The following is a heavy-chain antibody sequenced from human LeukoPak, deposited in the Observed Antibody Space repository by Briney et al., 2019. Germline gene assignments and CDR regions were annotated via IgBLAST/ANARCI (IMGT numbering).Heavy chain of an antibody. CDR1: SGSISGFY. V-gene: IGHV4-4*09. D-gene: IGHD4-11*01. CDR2: IYNTGST. J-gene: IGHJ5*02. Sequence: SETLSLTCTVSSGSISGFYWSWIRQPPGKGLEWIGYIYNTGSTNYNPSLRSRVTISIDTSKNQFSLNLISVTAADTAVYYCVRTYFPDYINFGWFDPWGQGTLVTVSS. CDR3: VRTYFPDYINFGWFDP.